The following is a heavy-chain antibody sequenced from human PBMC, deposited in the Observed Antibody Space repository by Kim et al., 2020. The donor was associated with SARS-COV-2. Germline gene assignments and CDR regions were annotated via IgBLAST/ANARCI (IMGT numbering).Heavy chain of an antibody. CDR2: ISSSGSTI. CDR3: ARFPLSYDSSGYYYTTFDY. D-gene: IGHD3-22*01. J-gene: IGHJ4*02. V-gene: IGHV3-48*03. CDR1: GFTFSSYE. Sequence: GGSLRLSCAASGFTFSSYEMNWVRQAPGKGLEWVSYISSSGSTIYYADSVKGRFTISRDNAKNSLYLQMNSLRAEDTAVYYCARFPLSYDSSGYYYTTFDYWGQGTLVTVSS.